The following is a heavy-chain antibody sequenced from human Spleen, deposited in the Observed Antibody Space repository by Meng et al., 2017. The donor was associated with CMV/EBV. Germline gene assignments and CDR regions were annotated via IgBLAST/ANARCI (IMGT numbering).Heavy chain of an antibody. D-gene: IGHD3-10*01. CDR1: GGSLSGYY. CDR2: INHGGST. J-gene: IGHJ4*02. Sequence: CAGYGGSLSGYYWSWKRQPPGEGLEWIGEINHGGSTNYNPSLKSRVTISVDTSKNQFSLKLSSVTAADTAVYYCARGRGSGSFFDYWGQGTLVTVSS. CDR3: ARGRGSGSFFDY. V-gene: IGHV4-34*01.